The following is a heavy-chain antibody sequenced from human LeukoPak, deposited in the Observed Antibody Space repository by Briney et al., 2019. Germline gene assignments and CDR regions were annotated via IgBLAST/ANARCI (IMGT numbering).Heavy chain of an antibody. CDR3: TRYHCSSTSCYPFGDY. V-gene: IGHV3-73*01. Sequence: GGSLRLSCAASGFTFSGSAMHWVRQASGKGLEWVGRIRSKANSHATAYAASVKGRFTISRDDSKNTAYLQMNSLKTEDTAVYYCTRYHCSSTSCYPFGDYWGQGTLVTVSS. CDR2: IRSKANSHAT. J-gene: IGHJ4*02. CDR1: GFTFSGSA. D-gene: IGHD2-2*01.